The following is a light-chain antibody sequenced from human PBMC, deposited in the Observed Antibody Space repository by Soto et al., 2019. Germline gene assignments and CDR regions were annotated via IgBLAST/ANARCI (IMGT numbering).Light chain of an antibody. V-gene: IGLV2-23*03. CDR3: CSYAGSSTFAV. Sequence: QSALTQPASVSGSPGQSITISRTGTSSDVGSYNLVSWYQQHPGKAPKLMIYEGSKRPSGVSNRFSGSKSGNTASLTISGLQAEDEADYYCCSYAGSSTFAVFGGGTKVTVL. CDR2: EGS. CDR1: SSDVGSYNL. J-gene: IGLJ2*01.